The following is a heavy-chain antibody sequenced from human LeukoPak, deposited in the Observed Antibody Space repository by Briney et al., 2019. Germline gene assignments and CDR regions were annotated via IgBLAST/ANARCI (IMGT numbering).Heavy chain of an antibody. CDR2: IHESGST. CDR1: GDSISSSPW. Sequence: PSETLSLTCAVSGDSISSSPWWSWVRQPPGQGLEWIGEIHESGSTNYNPSLKSRVTISVDKSTNQVSLKVTSVTAADTAIYYCARDPATEETRNWLDPWGQGTLVTVSS. V-gene: IGHV4-4*02. J-gene: IGHJ5*02. D-gene: IGHD4-17*01. CDR3: ARDPATEETRNWLDP.